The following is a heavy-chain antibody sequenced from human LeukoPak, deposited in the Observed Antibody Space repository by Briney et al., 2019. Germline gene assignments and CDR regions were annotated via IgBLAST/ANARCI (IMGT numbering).Heavy chain of an antibody. Sequence: GRSLRLSCAASGFTFSNYVMHWLRQAPGKGLEWVAVISYDGSTKYYADSVKGRFTISRDNSKNTLYLQMNSLRAEDTAVYYCARGIVFRPPDYWGQGTLVTVSS. CDR2: ISYDGSTK. V-gene: IGHV3-30-3*01. CDR3: ARGIVFRPPDY. CDR1: GFTFSNYV. D-gene: IGHD1-26*01. J-gene: IGHJ4*02.